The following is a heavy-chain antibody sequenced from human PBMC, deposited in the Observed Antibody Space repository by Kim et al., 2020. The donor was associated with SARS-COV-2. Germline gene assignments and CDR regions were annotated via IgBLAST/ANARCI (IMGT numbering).Heavy chain of an antibody. CDR3: AKGGIYYYYGMDV. J-gene: IGHJ6*02. CDR2: ISWNSGSI. V-gene: IGHV3-9*01. Sequence: GGSLRLSCAASGFTFDDYAMHWVRQAPGKGLEWVSGISWNSGSIGYADSVKGRFTISRDNAKNSLYLQMNSLRAEDTALYYCAKGGIYYYYGMDVWGQGT. CDR1: GFTFDDYA.